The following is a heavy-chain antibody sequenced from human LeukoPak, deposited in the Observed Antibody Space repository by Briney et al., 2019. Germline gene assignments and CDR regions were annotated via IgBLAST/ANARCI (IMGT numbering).Heavy chain of an antibody. Sequence: ASVKVSCKASGYTFTGYYMHWVRQAPGQGLEWMGWINPNSGGTNYAQKFQGRVTMTRDTSISTAYMELSRLRSDDTAVHYCARQYCSSTSCYVKHFDYWGQGTLVTVSS. CDR3: ARQYCSSTSCYVKHFDY. CDR1: GYTFTGYY. CDR2: INPNSGGT. V-gene: IGHV1-2*02. D-gene: IGHD2-2*01. J-gene: IGHJ4*02.